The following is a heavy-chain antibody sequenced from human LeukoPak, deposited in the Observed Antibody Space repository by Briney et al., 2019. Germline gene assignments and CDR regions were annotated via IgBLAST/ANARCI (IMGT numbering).Heavy chain of an antibody. V-gene: IGHV3-66*01. CDR2: IYSGGST. J-gene: IGHJ3*02. CDR1: GFTVSSNY. CDR3: AREYCSSTSCYDRNAFDI. D-gene: IGHD2-2*01. Sequence: GGSLRLSCAASGFTVSSNYMSWVRQAPGKGLEWVSVIYSGGSTYYADSVKGRFTISRDNSKNTLYLQMNSLGAEDTAVYYCAREYCSSTSCYDRNAFDIWGQGTMVTVSS.